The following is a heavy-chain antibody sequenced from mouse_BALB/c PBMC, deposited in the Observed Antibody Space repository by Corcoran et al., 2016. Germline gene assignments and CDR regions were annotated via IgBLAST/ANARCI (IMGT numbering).Heavy chain of an antibody. V-gene: IGHV8-12*01. CDR2: IYWDDDK. J-gene: IGHJ4*01. CDR3: ARSKVFYAMDY. Sequence: QVTLKESGPGILQPSQTLSLTCSFSGFSLSTSGMGVSWIRQPSGKGLEWLAHIYWDDDKRYNPSLKSRLTISKDTSSNQLFLKITSVDTADTATYYCARSKVFYAMDYWGQGTSVTVSS. CDR1: GFSLSTSGMG.